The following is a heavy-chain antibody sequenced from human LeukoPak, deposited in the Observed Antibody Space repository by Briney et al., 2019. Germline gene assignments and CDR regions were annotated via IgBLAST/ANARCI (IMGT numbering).Heavy chain of an antibody. J-gene: IGHJ6*03. CDR3: AKVRDGRSTGGTYYYCMDV. CDR1: GFIFKDFP. D-gene: IGHD1-26*01. CDR2: ISAGGDLT. V-gene: IGHV3-23*01. Sequence: GGSLRLSCAVSGFIFKDFPMTWVRQAPGKGLEWLSGISAGGDLTFHADSLKGRFTISRDNYKNTPYLQMNSLRVEDTAVFYCAKVRDGRSTGGTYYYCMDVWGEGTTVTVSS.